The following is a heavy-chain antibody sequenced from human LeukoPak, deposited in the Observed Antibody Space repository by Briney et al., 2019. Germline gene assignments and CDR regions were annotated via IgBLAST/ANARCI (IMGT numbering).Heavy chain of an antibody. Sequence: GGSLRLSCAASGFTFSNYWMYWARQAPGKGLEWVSRSNSDGSDTIYADSVKGRFTISRDNAKNTPYLQMNSLRAEDTAVYYCARDLHGAFDIWGQGTMVTVSS. V-gene: IGHV3-74*01. CDR2: SNSDGSDT. J-gene: IGHJ3*02. CDR1: GFTFSNYW. CDR3: ARDLHGAFDI.